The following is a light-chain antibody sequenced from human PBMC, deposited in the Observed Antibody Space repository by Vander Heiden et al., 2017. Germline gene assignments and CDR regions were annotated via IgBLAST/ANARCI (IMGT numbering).Light chain of an antibody. CDR2: GAS. J-gene: IGKJ2*01. CDR1: QSVNNNY. V-gene: IGKV3-20*01. CDR3: QQYGSSPFT. Sequence: EILLMQSPGTLSLSPGESATLSCRASQSVNNNYLAWYQQKPGQAPRVLIYGASSRATGIPVRFSGSGSGTDFTLTISRLEPEDFAVYSCQQYGSSPFTFGQGTKLEIK.